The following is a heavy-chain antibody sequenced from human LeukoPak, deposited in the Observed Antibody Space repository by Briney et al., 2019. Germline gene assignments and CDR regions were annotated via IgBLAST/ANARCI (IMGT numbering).Heavy chain of an antibody. CDR3: IAARASNWFDP. J-gene: IGHJ5*02. CDR2: INPSGGST. Sequence: GASVKVSCKASGYTFTSYDINWVRQATGQGLEWMGIINPSGGSTSYAQKFQGRVTMTRDTSTSTVYMELSSLRSEDTAVYYCIAARASNWFDPWGQGTLVTVSS. D-gene: IGHD6-6*01. CDR1: GYTFTSYD. V-gene: IGHV1-46*01.